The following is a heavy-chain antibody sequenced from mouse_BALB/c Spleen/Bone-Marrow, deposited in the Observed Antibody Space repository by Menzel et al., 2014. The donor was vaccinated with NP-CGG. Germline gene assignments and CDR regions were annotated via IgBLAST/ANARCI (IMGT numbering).Heavy chain of an antibody. CDR3: ARYNYGSSQFAY. CDR1: GFNIKDTY. D-gene: IGHD1-1*01. Sequence: VQLKEFGAELVKPGASVKLSCTASGFNIKDTYMHWVKQRPEQGLEWIGRIDPANGSTKYDPKFQGKATITADTSSNTAYLQLSSLTSEDTAVYYCARYNYGSSQFAYWGQGTLVAVSA. CDR2: IDPANGST. V-gene: IGHV14-3*02. J-gene: IGHJ3*01.